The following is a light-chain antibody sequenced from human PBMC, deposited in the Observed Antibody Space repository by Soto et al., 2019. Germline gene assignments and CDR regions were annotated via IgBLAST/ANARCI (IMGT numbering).Light chain of an antibody. J-gene: IGLJ1*01. V-gene: IGLV1-40*01. CDR1: SSNIGAGYD. CDR3: QSYDRSLSGRV. Sequence: QSVLTQPPSVSGAPGQRVTISCTGSSSNIGAGYDVHWYQQLPGTAPKLLIYGNNNRPSGVPDRFSGSKSGTSASLAITVLQAEHEADYYCQSYDRSLSGRVFGTGTKLTVL. CDR2: GNN.